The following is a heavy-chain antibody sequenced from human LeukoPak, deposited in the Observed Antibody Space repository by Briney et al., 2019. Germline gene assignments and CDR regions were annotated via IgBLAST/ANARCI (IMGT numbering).Heavy chain of an antibody. V-gene: IGHV3-9*01. CDR1: GFTFDDYA. CDR3: AKDKDYGSGTYPYYFDY. Sequence: PGRSLRLSCAASGFTFDDYAMHWVRQGPGKGLEWVSGISWNSGRIDYGDSVEGRFTISRDNAKNSLYLQMNSLRAEDTALYYCAKDKDYGSGTYPYYFDYWGQGILVTVSS. J-gene: IGHJ4*02. CDR2: ISWNSGRI. D-gene: IGHD3-10*01.